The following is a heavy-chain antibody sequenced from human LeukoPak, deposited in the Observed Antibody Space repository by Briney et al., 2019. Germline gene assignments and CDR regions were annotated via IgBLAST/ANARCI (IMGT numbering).Heavy chain of an antibody. J-gene: IGHJ4*02. CDR3: ARPRYNPYYFDY. D-gene: IGHD5-24*01. CDR1: GYSISSGYY. V-gene: IGHV4-38-2*01. Sequence: SETLSLTCAVSGYSISSGYYWSWIRQPPGKGLEWIGSIYHSGSTYYNPSLKSRVTISVDTSKNQFSLKLSSVTAADTAVYYCARPRYNPYYFDYWGQGTLVTVSS. CDR2: IYHSGST.